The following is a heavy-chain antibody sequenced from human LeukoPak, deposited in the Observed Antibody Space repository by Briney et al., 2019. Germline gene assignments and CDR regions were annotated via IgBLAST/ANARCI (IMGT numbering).Heavy chain of an antibody. V-gene: IGHV4-30-4*08. CDR2: IYYSGST. J-gene: IGHJ4*02. CDR3: AREAAWRYSNYEFPPPPDY. Sequence: SQTLSLTCTVSGGSISSGDYYWSWIRQPPGKGLEWIGYIYYSGSTYYNPSLKSRVTISVDTSKNQFSLKLSSVTAADTAVYYCAREAAWRYSNYEFPPPPDYWGQGTLVTVSS. D-gene: IGHD4-11*01. CDR1: GGSISSGDYY.